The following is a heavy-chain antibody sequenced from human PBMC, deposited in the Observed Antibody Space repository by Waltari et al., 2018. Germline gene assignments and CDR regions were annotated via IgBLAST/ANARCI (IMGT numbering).Heavy chain of an antibody. CDR3: ARDKGYSDNYYWFFDL. J-gene: IGHJ2*01. D-gene: IGHD1-26*01. CDR1: GFTVSSHY. V-gene: IGHV3-53*02. Sequence: EVQLVETGGGLIQPGGSLRLSCAASGFTVSSHYMSWVRQAPGKGLEWVSVIYSGGGTNYADSVKGRFTISRDISKNTLYLQMNSLRAEDTALYYCARDKGYSDNYYWFFDLWGRGTMVTVSS. CDR2: IYSGGGT.